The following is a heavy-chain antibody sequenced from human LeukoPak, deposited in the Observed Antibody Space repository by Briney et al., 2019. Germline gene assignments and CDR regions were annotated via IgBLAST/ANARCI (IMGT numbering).Heavy chain of an antibody. Sequence: PGGSLRLSCAASGFTFSSYEMNWVRQGPGKGLEWVSYISSSGSTIYYADSVKGRFTISRDNAKNSLYLQMNSLRAEDTALYYCARDRVGFLQLADNWFDPWGQGTLVTVSS. CDR3: ARDRVGFLQLADNWFDP. J-gene: IGHJ5*02. CDR1: GFTFSSYE. V-gene: IGHV3-48*03. D-gene: IGHD6-13*01. CDR2: ISSSGSTI.